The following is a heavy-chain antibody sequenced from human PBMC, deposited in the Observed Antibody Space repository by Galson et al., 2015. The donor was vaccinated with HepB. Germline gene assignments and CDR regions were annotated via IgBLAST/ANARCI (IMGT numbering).Heavy chain of an antibody. Sequence: SLRLSCAASGFTSSSYTITWVRQAPGKGLEWVSLITGRTNYIYYAESLKGRFTIFGDNAKNSLYLQMESLRVEDTAMYYCASSVVDSATPGDIWGQGTMVTVSS. D-gene: IGHD2-15*01. V-gene: IGHV3-21*01. CDR2: ITGRTNYI. CDR3: ASSVVDSATPGDI. J-gene: IGHJ3*02. CDR1: GFTSSSYT.